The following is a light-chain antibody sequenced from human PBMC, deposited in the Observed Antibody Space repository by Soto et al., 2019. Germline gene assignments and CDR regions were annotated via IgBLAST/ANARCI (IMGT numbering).Light chain of an antibody. J-gene: IGLJ1*01. CDR2: RNN. CDR3: SSYTSSSTRV. V-gene: IGLV1-47*01. Sequence: QAVLTQPPSASGTPGQRVTVSCCGSSSNIGSNYVYWYQQLPGTAPKLLTYRNNQRPSGVPDRFSGSKSGTSASLAISGLRSEDENDYYSSSYTSSSTRVFGTGTKVTVL. CDR1: SSNIGSNY.